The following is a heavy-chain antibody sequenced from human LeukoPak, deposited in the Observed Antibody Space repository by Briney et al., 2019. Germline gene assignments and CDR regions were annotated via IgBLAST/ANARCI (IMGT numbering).Heavy chain of an antibody. V-gene: IGHV3-7*01. Sequence: PGGSLRLSCAASGFTFSSYWMSWVRQAPGKGLEWVANIKQDGSEKYYVDSVKGRFTISRDNAKNSLYLQMNSLRAEDTAVYYCARDLAQFIAAAGTGHWYFDLWGRGTLVTVSS. CDR2: IKQDGSEK. D-gene: IGHD6-13*01. CDR1: GFTFSSYW. CDR3: ARDLAQFIAAAGTGHWYFDL. J-gene: IGHJ2*01.